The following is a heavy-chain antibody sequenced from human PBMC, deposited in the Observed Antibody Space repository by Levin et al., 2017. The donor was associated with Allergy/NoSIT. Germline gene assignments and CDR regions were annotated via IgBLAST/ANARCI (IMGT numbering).Heavy chain of an antibody. D-gene: IGHD3-22*01. V-gene: IGHV3-9*01. CDR3: AKALERYYYDSSGYQRGFDY. CDR2: ISWNSGSI. Sequence: SCAASGFTFDDYAMHWVRQAPGKGLEWVSGISWNSGSIGYADSVKGRFTISRDNAKNSLYLQMNSLRAEDTALYYCAKALERYYYDSSGYQRGFDYWGQGTLVTVSS. CDR1: GFTFDDYA. J-gene: IGHJ4*02.